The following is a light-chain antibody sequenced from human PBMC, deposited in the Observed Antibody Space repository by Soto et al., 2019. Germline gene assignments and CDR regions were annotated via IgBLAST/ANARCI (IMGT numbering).Light chain of an antibody. CDR1: QDIRGA. Sequence: IQVTQSPSSLSASVGDRVTITCRASQDIRGALAWYQQKPGKAPKLLIYDVSTLESGVPSRFSGSGSGTEFTLTITSLQPEDFGTHYCQQFNSYPITFGHGTRLEIK. J-gene: IGKJ5*01. V-gene: IGKV1-13*02. CDR2: DVS. CDR3: QQFNSYPIT.